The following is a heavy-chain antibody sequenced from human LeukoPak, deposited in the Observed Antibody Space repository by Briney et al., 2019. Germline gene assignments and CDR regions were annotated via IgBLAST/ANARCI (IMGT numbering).Heavy chain of an antibody. CDR3: AREIYGSGSYYLYNWFDP. Sequence: TGGSLRLSCAASGFTFSSYGMHWVRQAPGKGLEWVAVXXYDGSNKYYADSVKGRFTISRDNSKNTLYLQMNSLRAEDTAVYYCAREIYGSGSYYLYNWFDPWGQGTLVTVSS. CDR1: GFTFSSYG. CDR2: XXYDGSNK. J-gene: IGHJ5*02. V-gene: IGHV3-33*01. D-gene: IGHD3-10*01.